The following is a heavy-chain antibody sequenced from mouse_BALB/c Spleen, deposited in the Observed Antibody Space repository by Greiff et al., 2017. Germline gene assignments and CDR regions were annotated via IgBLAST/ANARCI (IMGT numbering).Heavy chain of an antibody. J-gene: IGHJ1*01. D-gene: IGHD2-14*01. CDR2: ISSGSSTI. CDR1: GFTFSSFG. V-gene: IGHV5-17*02. CDR3: ARSYDWYFDV. Sequence: DVHLVESGGGLVQPGGSRKLSCAASGFTFSSFGMHWVRQAPEKGLEWVAYISSGSSTIYYADTVKGRFTISRDNPKNTLFLQMTSLRSEDTAMYYCARSYDWYFDVWGAGTTVTVSS.